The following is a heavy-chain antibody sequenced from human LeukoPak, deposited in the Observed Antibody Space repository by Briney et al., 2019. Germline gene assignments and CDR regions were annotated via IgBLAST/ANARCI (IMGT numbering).Heavy chain of an antibody. CDR2: IRSKANSYAT. V-gene: IGHV3-73*01. Sequence: PGGSLRLSCAASGFTFSGSAMHWVRQASGKGLEWVGRIRSKANSYATAYAASVKGRFTISRDDSKNTAYLQMNSLKTEDTAVYYCTRSPPVADTGSRYFDYWGQGTLVTVSS. J-gene: IGHJ4*02. D-gene: IGHD6-19*01. CDR1: GFTFSGSA. CDR3: TRSPPVADTGSRYFDY.